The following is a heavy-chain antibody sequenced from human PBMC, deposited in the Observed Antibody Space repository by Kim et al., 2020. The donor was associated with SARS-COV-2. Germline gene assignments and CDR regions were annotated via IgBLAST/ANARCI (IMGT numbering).Heavy chain of an antibody. Sequence: GSTYYADSVKGRFTISRDNSKNSLYLQMNSLRTEDTALYYCAKGEYYFDYWGQGTLVTVSS. CDR3: AKGEYYFDY. D-gene: IGHD3-10*01. J-gene: IGHJ4*02. V-gene: IGHV3-43*01. CDR2: GST.